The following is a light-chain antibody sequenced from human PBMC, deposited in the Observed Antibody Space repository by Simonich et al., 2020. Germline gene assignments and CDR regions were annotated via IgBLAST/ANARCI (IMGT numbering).Light chain of an antibody. CDR3: QSYDSSNHAV. Sequence: NFMLTPPHSVSESPGKTVTISCTRSSGSIASNYVQWYQQRPGSSPTTVIYEDNQRPSGVPDRFSGSIDSSSNSASLTISGLKTEDEADYYCQSYDSSNHAVFGGGTQLTVL. V-gene: IGLV6-57*01. CDR1: SGSIASNY. J-gene: IGLJ7*01. CDR2: EDN.